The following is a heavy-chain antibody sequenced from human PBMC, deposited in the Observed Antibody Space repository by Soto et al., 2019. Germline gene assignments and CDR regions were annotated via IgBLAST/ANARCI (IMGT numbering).Heavy chain of an antibody. D-gene: IGHD4-17*01. V-gene: IGHV1-18*01. J-gene: IGHJ4*02. CDR2: ISAYNGDT. Sequence: QVQLEQSGVEVKKPGASVRVACKTSASIFTRYGFSWVRQAPGQGLEWMGWISAYNGDTEYAQNFQGRVTMTTDTSTRTAYMELRTLRIDDTAVYYCTSDYGDENSWGQGTLVTVSS. CDR1: ASIFTRYG. CDR3: TSDYGDENS.